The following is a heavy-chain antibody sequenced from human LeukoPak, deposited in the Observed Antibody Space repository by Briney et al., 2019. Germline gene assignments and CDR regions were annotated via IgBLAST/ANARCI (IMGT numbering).Heavy chain of an antibody. CDR2: ISASGTLT. CDR1: GFTFSNYN. J-gene: IGHJ6*03. V-gene: IGHV3-48*04. CDR3: AGTMVRGYYYYMDV. Sequence: GGSLRLSCAASGFTFSNYNMNWVRQAPGKGLEWVSYISASGTLTHYADSVEGRFTISRDNAKNSLYLQMNSLRAEDTAVYYCAGTMVRGYYYYMDVWGKGTTVTVSS. D-gene: IGHD3-10*01.